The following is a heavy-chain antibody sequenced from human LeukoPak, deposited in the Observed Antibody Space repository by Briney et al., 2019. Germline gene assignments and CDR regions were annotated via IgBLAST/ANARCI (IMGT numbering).Heavy chain of an antibody. J-gene: IGHJ5*02. CDR1: GFLFSTYW. V-gene: IGHV3-7*01. CDR3: ARVRGYCSGGECYHWFDP. D-gene: IGHD2-15*01. Sequence: GGSLRLSCAASGFLFSTYWMTWVRQAAGKWLEWVAKIKEDGTDKYSADSVRGRFTISRDNAKNSLHLQMNSLRVEDTAVYHCARVRGYCSGGECYHWFDPWGQGTLVTVSS. CDR2: IKEDGTDK.